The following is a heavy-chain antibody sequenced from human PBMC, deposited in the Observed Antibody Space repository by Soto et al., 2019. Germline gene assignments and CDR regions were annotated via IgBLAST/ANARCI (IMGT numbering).Heavy chain of an antibody. Sequence: GGSLRLSCAASGFTFSSYGMHWVRQAPGKGLEWVAVISYDGSNKYYADSVKGRFTISRDNSKNTLYLQMNSLRAEDTAVYYCAKDLTIFGVAPFGYWGQGTLVTVSS. CDR3: AKDLTIFGVAPFGY. CDR1: GFTFSSYG. J-gene: IGHJ4*02. D-gene: IGHD3-3*01. V-gene: IGHV3-30*18. CDR2: ISYDGSNK.